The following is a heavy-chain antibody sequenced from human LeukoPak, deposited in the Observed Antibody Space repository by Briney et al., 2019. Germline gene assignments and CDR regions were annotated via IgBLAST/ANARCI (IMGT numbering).Heavy chain of an antibody. V-gene: IGHV4-34*01. CDR1: GGSFSGYY. D-gene: IGHD6-13*01. Sequence: SETLSLTRAVYGGSFSGYYWSWIRQPPGKGLEWIGEINHSGSTNYNPSLKSRVTISVDTSKNQFSLKLSSVTAADTAVYYCARGPSGAAAAKTGVDYWGQGTLVTVSS. CDR3: ARGPSGAAAAKTGVDY. CDR2: INHSGST. J-gene: IGHJ4*02.